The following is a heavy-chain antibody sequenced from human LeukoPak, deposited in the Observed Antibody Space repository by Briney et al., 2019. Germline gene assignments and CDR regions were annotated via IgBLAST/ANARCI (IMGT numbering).Heavy chain of an antibody. CDR3: ARGFGSGWYHAFDI. CDR2: IYYSGST. CDR1: GGSISSYY. Sequence: SETLSLTCTVSGGSISSYYWSWIRQPPGKGLEWIGYIYYSGSTNYNPSLKSRVTMSVDTSKNQFSLKLSSVTAADTAVYYCARGFGSGWYHAFDIWGQGTMVTVSS. D-gene: IGHD6-19*01. J-gene: IGHJ3*02. V-gene: IGHV4-59*12.